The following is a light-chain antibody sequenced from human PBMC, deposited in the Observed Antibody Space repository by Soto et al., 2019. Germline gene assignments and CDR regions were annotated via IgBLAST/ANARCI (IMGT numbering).Light chain of an antibody. CDR2: KAS. J-gene: IGKJ1*01. CDR3: QHYNSYSEA. Sequence: DIQMTQSPSTLSASVGDRVTITCRATQTISTSLAWYQQIPGRAPKLLIYKASTLKSGVPSKFSGSGSGTEFTLTISSLQPDDFATYYCQHYNSYSEAFGQGTKVDIK. V-gene: IGKV1-5*03. CDR1: QTISTS.